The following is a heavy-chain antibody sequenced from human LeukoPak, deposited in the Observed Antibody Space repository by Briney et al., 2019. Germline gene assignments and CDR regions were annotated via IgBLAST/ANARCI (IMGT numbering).Heavy chain of an antibody. D-gene: IGHD3-9*01. CDR1: GYTFTSYG. CDR3: ARVASVGQYFDWDKGHYGMDV. J-gene: IGHJ6*02. Sequence: ASVKVSCKASGYTFTSYGISWVRQAPGQGLEWMGWISAYNGNTNYAQKLQGRVTMTTDTSTSTAYMELRSLRSDDTAVYYCARVASVGQYFDWDKGHYGMDVWGQGTTVTVSS. CDR2: ISAYNGNT. V-gene: IGHV1-18*01.